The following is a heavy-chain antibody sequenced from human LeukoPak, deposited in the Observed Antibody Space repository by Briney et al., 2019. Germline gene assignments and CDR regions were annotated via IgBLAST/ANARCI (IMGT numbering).Heavy chain of an antibody. CDR2: ISSSSSYI. Sequence: NTGGSLRLSCAASGFTFSSYSMNWVRQAPGKGLGWVSSISSSSSYIYYADSVKGRFTISRDNAKNSLYLQMNSLRAEDTAVYYCARLSYYYDSSGYYPYYFDYWGQGTLVTVSS. CDR1: GFTFSSYS. D-gene: IGHD3-22*01. J-gene: IGHJ4*02. CDR3: ARLSYYYDSSGYYPYYFDY. V-gene: IGHV3-21*01.